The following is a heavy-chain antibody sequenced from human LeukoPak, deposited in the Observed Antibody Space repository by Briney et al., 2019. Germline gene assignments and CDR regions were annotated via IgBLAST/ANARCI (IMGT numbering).Heavy chain of an antibody. Sequence: PGGSLRLSCAASGFTFSSYSMNWVRQAPGKGLEWVSAISGSGGSTYYADSVKGRFTISRDNSKNTLYLQMNSLRAEDTAVYYCAKDGKERQWLHWGQGTLVTVSP. J-gene: IGHJ4*02. V-gene: IGHV3-23*01. CDR1: GFTFSSYS. CDR2: ISGSGGST. CDR3: AKDGKERQWLH. D-gene: IGHD6-19*01.